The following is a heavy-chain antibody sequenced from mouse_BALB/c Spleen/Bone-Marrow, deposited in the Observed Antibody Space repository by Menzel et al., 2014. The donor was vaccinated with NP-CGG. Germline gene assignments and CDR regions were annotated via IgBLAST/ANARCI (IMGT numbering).Heavy chain of an antibody. CDR3: ARYGNYDAMDY. CDR1: GYTFTSYW. Sequence: QLKQSGAELVKPGASVKLPCKASGYTFTSYWMHWVKQRPGQGLEWIGEINPSNGRTNYNETFKSKATLTVDKSSTTAYMQLSSLTSDDSAVYYCARYGNYDAMDYWGQGTSVTVSS. J-gene: IGHJ4*01. D-gene: IGHD2-1*01. V-gene: IGHV1S81*02. CDR2: INPSNGRT.